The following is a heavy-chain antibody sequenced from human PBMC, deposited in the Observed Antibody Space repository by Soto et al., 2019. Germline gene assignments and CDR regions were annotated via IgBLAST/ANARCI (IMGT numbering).Heavy chain of an antibody. D-gene: IGHD1-1*01. Sequence: QVQLVQSGAEVKKPGASVKVSCKASGYTFTSYYMHWVRQAPGQGLEWMGIINPSGGSTSYAQKFRGRVTMTRDTSTSTVYMALSSLRSEDTAVYDCARGLGTAQYGMDVWGQGTTVTVSS. CDR2: INPSGGST. V-gene: IGHV1-46*01. CDR1: GYTFTSYY. J-gene: IGHJ6*02. CDR3: ARGLGTAQYGMDV.